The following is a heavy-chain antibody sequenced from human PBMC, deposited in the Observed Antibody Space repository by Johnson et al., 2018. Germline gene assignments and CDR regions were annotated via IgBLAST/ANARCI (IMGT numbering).Heavy chain of an antibody. CDR1: GFTFSSYG. CDR3: AKDKEYYYGSGSMEYFQH. V-gene: IGHV3-33*06. D-gene: IGHD3-10*01. Sequence: QVQLVESGGGVVQPGRSXRLSCAASGFTFSSYGMHWVRQAPGKGLEWVAVIWYDGSNEYYADSVKGRFTISRDNSKNTLYLQMNSLRAEDTAVYYCAKDKEYYYGSGSMEYFQHWGQGTLVTVSS. CDR2: IWYDGSNE. J-gene: IGHJ1*01.